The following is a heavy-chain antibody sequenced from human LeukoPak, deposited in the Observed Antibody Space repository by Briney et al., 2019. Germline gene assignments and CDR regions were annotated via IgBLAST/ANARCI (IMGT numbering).Heavy chain of an antibody. CDR1: GGSFTDYF. J-gene: IGHJ6*02. Sequence: SETLSLTCTVYGGSFTDYFWTWIRQSPGKGLEWIGEINDYTGDTNYNPSLNSRVSISLEKSKNQFSLELRSVTAADTAVYYCARGRIAKIVVVHSVSYGMDVWGQGTTVTVSS. V-gene: IGHV4-34*01. CDR3: ARGRIAKIVVVHSVSYGMDV. D-gene: IGHD3-22*01. CDR2: INDYTGDT.